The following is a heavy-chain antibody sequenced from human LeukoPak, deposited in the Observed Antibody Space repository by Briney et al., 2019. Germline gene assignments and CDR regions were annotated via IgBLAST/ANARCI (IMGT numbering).Heavy chain of an antibody. J-gene: IGHJ3*02. D-gene: IGHD3-16*01. CDR3: ARVMRRRGAFDI. Sequence: SVKVSCKASGGTFSSYAIGWVRQAPGQGLEWMGGITPIFGTANYAQKFQGRVTITADESTSTAYMELSSLRSEDTAVYYCARVMRRRGAFDIWGQGTMVTVSS. CDR2: ITPIFGTA. CDR1: GGTFSSYA. V-gene: IGHV1-69*13.